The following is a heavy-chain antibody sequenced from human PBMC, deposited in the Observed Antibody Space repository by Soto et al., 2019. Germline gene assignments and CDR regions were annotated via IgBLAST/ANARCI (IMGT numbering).Heavy chain of an antibody. J-gene: IGHJ6*02. CDR1: GFTFSYYP. CDR2: ISLDGSNK. D-gene: IGHD6-19*01. CDR3: GRLPGALVAVLYIYPLDGREAMSDADV. V-gene: IGHV3-30-3*01. Sequence: QMQLVESGGGVVQPGRSLRLSCAASGFTFSYYPMHWVRQVPGKGLEWVAVISLDGSNKYYADSVKGRFTISRDNSKNTLSLQINSLRTEDTGVYYCGRLPGALVAVLYIYPLDGREAMSDADVWGQGTTVTVSS.